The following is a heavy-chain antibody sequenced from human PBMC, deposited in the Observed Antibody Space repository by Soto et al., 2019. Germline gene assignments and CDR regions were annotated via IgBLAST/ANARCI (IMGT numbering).Heavy chain of an antibody. V-gene: IGHV1-69*13. CDR3: SVNYYDSSGYPAPFDY. D-gene: IGHD3-22*01. Sequence: SVKVSCKASGGTFSSYAISWVRQAPGQGLEWMGGIIPIFGTANYAQKFQGRVTITADESTSTAYMELSSLRSEDTAVYYCSVNYYDSSGYPAPFDYWGQGTLVTVSS. CDR2: IIPIFGTA. CDR1: GGTFSSYA. J-gene: IGHJ4*02.